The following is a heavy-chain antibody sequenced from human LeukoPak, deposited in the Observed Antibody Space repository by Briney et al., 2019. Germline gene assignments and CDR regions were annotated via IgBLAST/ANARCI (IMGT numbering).Heavy chain of an antibody. Sequence: TSETLSLTCTVSGGSISNFYWSWIRQPPGKGLEWIGYIYYSGSTNYNPSLKSRVTISVDTSKNQFSLKLSSVTAADTAVYYCARHMYTSSWTNFDYWGQGTLVTVSS. J-gene: IGHJ4*02. CDR1: GGSISNFY. V-gene: IGHV4-59*08. CDR2: IYYSGST. D-gene: IGHD6-13*01. CDR3: ARHMYTSSWTNFDY.